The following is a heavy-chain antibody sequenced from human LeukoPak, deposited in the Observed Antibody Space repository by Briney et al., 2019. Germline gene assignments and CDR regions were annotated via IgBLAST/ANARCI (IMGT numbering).Heavy chain of an antibody. D-gene: IGHD1-26*01. V-gene: IGHV4-34*01. CDR3: ARGYPSGSYYPFDY. J-gene: IGHJ4*02. CDR1: GGSFSGYY. CDR2: INHSGST. Sequence: SETLSLTCAAYGGSFSGYYWSWIRQPPGKGLEWIGEINHSGSTNYNPSLKSRVTISVDTSKNQFSLKLSSVTAADTAVYYCARGYPSGSYYPFDYWGQGTLVTVSS.